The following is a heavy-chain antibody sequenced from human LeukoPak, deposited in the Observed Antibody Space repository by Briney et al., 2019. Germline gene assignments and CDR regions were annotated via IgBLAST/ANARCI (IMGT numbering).Heavy chain of an antibody. Sequence: GGSLRLSCAASGFTFSSYAMHWVRQAPGKGLEWVAVISYDGSNKYYADSVKGRFTISRDNSKNTLYLQMDSLRAEDTAVYYCATGGDHPYWGPGTLVTVSS. CDR2: ISYDGSNK. CDR1: GFTFSSYA. D-gene: IGHD2-21*02. J-gene: IGHJ1*01. V-gene: IGHV3-30-3*01. CDR3: ATGGDHPY.